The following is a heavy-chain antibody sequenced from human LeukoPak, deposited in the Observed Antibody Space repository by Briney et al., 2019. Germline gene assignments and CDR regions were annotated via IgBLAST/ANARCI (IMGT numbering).Heavy chain of an antibody. J-gene: IGHJ4*02. Sequence: ASETLSLTSAVNGDSFTVYYWSWIRQPPGKGLEWIGEIFHSGSTNYNPSLKSRVTISVDTSKNQFSLRLNSVTAADTAVYYCARAQHFYDSSAYYVDYWGQGTLVTVSS. CDR3: ARAQHFYDSSAYYVDY. V-gene: IGHV4-34*12. CDR2: IFHSGST. D-gene: IGHD3-22*01. CDR1: GDSFTVYY.